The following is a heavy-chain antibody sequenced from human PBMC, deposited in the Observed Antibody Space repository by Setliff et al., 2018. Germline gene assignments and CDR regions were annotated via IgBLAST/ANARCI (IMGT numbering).Heavy chain of an antibody. CDR3: VRPGGTTVVARHFDY. J-gene: IGHJ4*01. D-gene: IGHD2-15*01. Sequence: TLSLTCTVSDDSFTSSRYYWGWIRQAPGSGLEWIGSISYSGTPYYNASVESRVTISIDTSRNQFSLELRSVTVADTATYYCVRPGGTTVVARHFDYWGSGIRVTV. V-gene: IGHV4-39*01. CDR1: DDSFTSSRYY. CDR2: ISYSGTP.